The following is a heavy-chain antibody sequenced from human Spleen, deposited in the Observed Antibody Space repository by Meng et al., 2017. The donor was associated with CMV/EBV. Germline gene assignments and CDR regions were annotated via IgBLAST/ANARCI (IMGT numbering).Heavy chain of an antibody. CDR2: IYYSGST. J-gene: IGHJ3*02. D-gene: IGHD1-14*01. CDR1: GGSISSYY. Sequence: SETLSLTCTVSGGSISSYYWSWLRQPPGKGLEWIGYIYYSGSTNYNPSLKSRVTISVDTSKNQFSLKLSSVTAADTAVYYCARYKSRGLDIWGQGTMVTVSS. V-gene: IGHV4-59*01. CDR3: ARYKSRGLDI.